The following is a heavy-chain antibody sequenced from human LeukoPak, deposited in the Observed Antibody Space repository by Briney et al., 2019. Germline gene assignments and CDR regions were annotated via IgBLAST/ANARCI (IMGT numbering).Heavy chain of an antibody. V-gene: IGHV3-74*01. J-gene: IGHJ4*02. CDR3: ARGYSSGRFDY. CDR1: GFTFTTYA. Sequence: GGSLRLSCAASGFTFTTYAMTWVRQAPGKGLVWVSRINSDGSSTSYADSVKGRFTISRDNAKNTLYLQMNSLRAEDTAVYYCARGYSSGRFDYWGQGTLVTVSS. D-gene: IGHD6-19*01. CDR2: INSDGSST.